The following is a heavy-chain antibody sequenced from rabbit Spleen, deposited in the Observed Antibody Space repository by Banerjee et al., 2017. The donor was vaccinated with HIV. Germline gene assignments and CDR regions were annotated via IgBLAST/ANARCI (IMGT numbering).Heavy chain of an antibody. V-gene: IGHV1S45*01. CDR2: ISIGSGGS. Sequence: QEQLVESGGGLVQPGASLTLTCTASGFSFNDYALCWVRQAPGKGPEWITCISIGSGGSYYASWAKGRFTISKPSSTTVTLQMTSLTAADTATYFCMRVGYNGGSYALYYFDLWGQGTLVTVS. D-gene: IGHD1-1*01. J-gene: IGHJ4*01. CDR1: GFSFNDYA. CDR3: MRVGYNGGSYALYYFDL.